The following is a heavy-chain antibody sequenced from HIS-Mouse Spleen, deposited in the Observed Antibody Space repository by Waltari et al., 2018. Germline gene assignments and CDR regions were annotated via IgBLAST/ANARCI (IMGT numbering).Heavy chain of an antibody. J-gene: IGHJ3*02. V-gene: IGHV4-38-2*02. CDR1: GYSISSGYY. CDR2: IYHSGST. Sequence: QVQLQESGPGLVKPSETLSLTCTVSGYSISSGYYWGWIRQPPGTGLEWSGSIYHSGSTHYNQSLKSRVTISVDTSRNQFSLKLSSVTAADTAVYYCARDTRYYYDSSGYRNPRYAFDIWGQGTMVTVSS. CDR3: ARDTRYYYDSSGYRNPRYAFDI. D-gene: IGHD3-22*01.